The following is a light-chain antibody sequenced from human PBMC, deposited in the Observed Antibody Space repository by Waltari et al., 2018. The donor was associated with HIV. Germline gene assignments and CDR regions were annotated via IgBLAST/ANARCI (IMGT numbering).Light chain of an antibody. V-gene: IGKV4-1*01. CDR2: WAS. CDR1: QNVFYSSNNKNY. Sequence: DIVMTQSPDSLDVSLGERATIKCKFSQNVFYSSNNKNYLSWYQQKAGQPPKLIIYWASSRQSGVPDRFSGSGSGTDFTLTISSLQAEDVAVYFCQQTYTIPPTFGGGTKVEIK. CDR3: QQTYTIPPT. J-gene: IGKJ4*01.